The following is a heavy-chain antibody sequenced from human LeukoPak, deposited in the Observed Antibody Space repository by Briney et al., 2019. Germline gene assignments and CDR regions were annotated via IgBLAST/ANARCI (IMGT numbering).Heavy chain of an antibody. Sequence: SGGSLRLSCAASGFTFSSYAMSWVRQAPGKGLEWVSAISGSGGSTYYADSVKGRFTISRDNSKNTLYLQMNSLRAEDTAVYYCARDRRYYDFWSGWDAFDIWGQGTMVTVSS. V-gene: IGHV3-23*01. CDR3: ARDRRYYDFWSGWDAFDI. CDR2: ISGSGGST. CDR1: GFTFSSYA. D-gene: IGHD3-3*01. J-gene: IGHJ3*02.